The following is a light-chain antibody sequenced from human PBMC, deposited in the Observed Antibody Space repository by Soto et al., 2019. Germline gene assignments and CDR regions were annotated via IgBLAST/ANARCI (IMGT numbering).Light chain of an antibody. V-gene: IGKV3D-15*01. CDR2: DAS. J-gene: IGKJ3*01. CDR1: QSVSRH. Sequence: IVMTQSPATLSVSPGERATLSCRASQSVSRHLAWYQQKPGQAPRLLIYDASNRATGIPARFSGSGSGTDFTLTISSLEPEDFALYYCQQYNGSPFTFGPGTKVDIK. CDR3: QQYNGSPFT.